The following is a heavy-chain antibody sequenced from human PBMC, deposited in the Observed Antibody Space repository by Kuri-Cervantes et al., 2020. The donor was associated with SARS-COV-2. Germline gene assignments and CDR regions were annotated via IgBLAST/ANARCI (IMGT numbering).Heavy chain of an antibody. CDR3: ARDVLHLDY. CDR1: GFTFSSYA. J-gene: IGHJ4*02. V-gene: IGHV3-30*01. CDR2: ISYDGSNK. D-gene: IGHD2-8*01. Sequence: GESLKISCAASGFTFSSYAMHWVRQAPGKGLEWVAVISYDGSNKYYADSVKGRFTISRDNSKNTLYLQMNSLRAEDTAVYYCARDVLHLDYWGQGTLVTVSS.